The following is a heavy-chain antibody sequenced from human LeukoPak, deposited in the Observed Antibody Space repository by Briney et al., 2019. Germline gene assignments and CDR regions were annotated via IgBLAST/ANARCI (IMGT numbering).Heavy chain of an antibody. CDR1: GDSISSYY. CDR3: ARAFSGSGSYYSEMLYYYYYMDV. V-gene: IGHV4-59*01. CDR2: IYYSGNT. D-gene: IGHD3-10*01. J-gene: IGHJ6*03. Sequence: PSETLSPTCTVSGDSISSYYWSWIRQPPGKGLEWIGYIYYSGNTKYNPSLKSRVTISVDTSKNQISLKLNSVTAADTAVYYCARAFSGSGSYYSEMLYYYYYMDVWGKGTTVTISS.